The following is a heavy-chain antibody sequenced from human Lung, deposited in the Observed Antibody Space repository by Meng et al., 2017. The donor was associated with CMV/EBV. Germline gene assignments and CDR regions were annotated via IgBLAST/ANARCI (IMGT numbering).Heavy chain of an antibody. CDR1: GYTFTSYG. J-gene: IGHJ6*02. Sequence: ASXXVSXKASGYTFTSYGISWVRQAPGQGLEWMGWISAYNGNTNYAQKLQGRVTMTTDTSTSTAYMELRSLRSDDTAVYHCARNPLYCSSTSCYIPGNYYYYYGMDVXGQGXTVTVSS. D-gene: IGHD2-2*02. CDR3: ARNPLYCSSTSCYIPGNYYYYYGMDV. V-gene: IGHV1-18*01. CDR2: ISAYNGNT.